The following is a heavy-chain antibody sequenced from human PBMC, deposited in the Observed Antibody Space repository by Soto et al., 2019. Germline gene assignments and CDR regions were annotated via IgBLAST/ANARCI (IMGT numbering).Heavy chain of an antibody. CDR3: ARHPLPYDILTGYYFSPTYYFDY. D-gene: IGHD3-9*01. CDR2: IYPGDSDT. Sequence: EVQLVQSGAEVKKPGESLKISCKGSGYSFTSYWIGWVRQMPGKGLEWMGIIYPGDSDTRYSPSFQGQVTISADKSISTAYLQWSSLKASDTAMYYCARHPLPYDILTGYYFSPTYYFDYWGQGTLVTVSS. CDR1: GYSFTSYW. J-gene: IGHJ4*02. V-gene: IGHV5-51*01.